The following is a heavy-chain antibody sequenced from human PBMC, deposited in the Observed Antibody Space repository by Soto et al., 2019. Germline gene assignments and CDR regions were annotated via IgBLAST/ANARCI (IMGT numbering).Heavy chain of an antibody. J-gene: IGHJ5*02. CDR1: GGSISSSSDY. Sequence: SETQSLTCTVSGGSISSSSDYWGWIRQPPGKGLEWIGCIYHSGKTYYNPSLKSRVTISVDTSKNQFSLKLSSVTAADTAVYYCARYCSGGSCYLDPWGQGTLVTVSS. V-gene: IGHV4-39*07. CDR3: ARYCSGGSCYLDP. D-gene: IGHD2-15*01. CDR2: IYHSGKT.